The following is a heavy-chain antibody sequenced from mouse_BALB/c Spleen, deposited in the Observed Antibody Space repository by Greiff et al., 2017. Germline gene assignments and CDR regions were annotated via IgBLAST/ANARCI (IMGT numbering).Heavy chain of an antibody. Sequence: VQLQQSGAELVKPGASVKLSCTASGFTIKDTYMHWVKQRPEQGLEWIGRIDPANGNTKYDPKFQGKATITADTSSNTAYLQLSSLTSEDTAVYYCAGPSYYGKGEFAYWGQGTLVTVSA. J-gene: IGHJ3*01. CDR2: IDPANGNT. V-gene: IGHV14-3*02. D-gene: IGHD2-10*01. CDR1: GFTIKDTY. CDR3: AGPSYYGKGEFAY.